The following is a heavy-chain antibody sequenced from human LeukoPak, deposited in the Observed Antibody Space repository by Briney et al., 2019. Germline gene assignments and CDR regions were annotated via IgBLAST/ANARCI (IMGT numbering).Heavy chain of an antibody. V-gene: IGHV3-21*01. Sequence: GGSLRLSCAASGFTFSSYWMYWVRQAPGKGLEWGSSISSSSSYIYYADSVKGRFTISRDNAKNSLYLQMNSLRAEDTAVYYCAREEGASYYYDSSGTADYWGQGTLVTVSS. CDR2: ISSSSSYI. J-gene: IGHJ4*02. CDR3: AREEGASYYYDSSGTADY. D-gene: IGHD3-22*01. CDR1: GFTFSSYW.